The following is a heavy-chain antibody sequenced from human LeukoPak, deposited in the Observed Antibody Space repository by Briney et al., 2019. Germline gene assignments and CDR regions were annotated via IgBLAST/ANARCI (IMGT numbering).Heavy chain of an antibody. CDR2: ICWNSGSI. CDR3: AKVRAGTTGGFDY. Sequence: GGSLRLSCAASGFTFDVYAIHCVRQAPGKGLEWVSGICWNSGSIGYADSVKGRFTISRENAKNSRYLQMNSLRAEDTALYYCAKVRAGTTGGFDYWGQGTLVTVS. CDR1: GFTFDVYA. D-gene: IGHD1/OR15-1a*01. J-gene: IGHJ4*02. V-gene: IGHV3-9*01.